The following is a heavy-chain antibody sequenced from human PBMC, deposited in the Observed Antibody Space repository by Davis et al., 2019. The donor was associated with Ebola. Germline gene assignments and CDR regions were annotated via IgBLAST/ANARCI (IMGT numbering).Heavy chain of an antibody. CDR3: ARGYWHFDL. CDR1: GYSFTSYW. J-gene: IGHJ2*01. V-gene: IGHV5-51*01. CDR2: IYPGDSDT. Sequence: KVSCKDSGYSFTSYWISWVRQMPGKGLEWMGIIYPGDSDTRYSPSFQGQVTISADKSISTAYLQWSSLEASDTALYYCARGYWHFDLWGRGTLVTVSS.